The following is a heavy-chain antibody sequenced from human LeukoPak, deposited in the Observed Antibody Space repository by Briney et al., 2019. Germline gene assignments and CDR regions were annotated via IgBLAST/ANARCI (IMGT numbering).Heavy chain of an antibody. CDR2: TSGSGVNS. V-gene: IGHV3-23*01. D-gene: IGHD5-12*01. Sequence: GGALRLSCAASGFTLRSYDMSWVRQAPGKGLEWVAATSGSGVNSYYADSVRGRFTISRDNSQNTLYLQMDSLRAEDTALYYCAKEYSGYDFDYWGQGTLVTVSS. J-gene: IGHJ4*02. CDR3: AKEYSGYDFDY. CDR1: GFTLRSYD.